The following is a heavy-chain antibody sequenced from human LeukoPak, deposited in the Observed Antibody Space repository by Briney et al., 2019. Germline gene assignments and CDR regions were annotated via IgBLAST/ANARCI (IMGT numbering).Heavy chain of an antibody. J-gene: IGHJ5*02. CDR3: AKDKDSSSWYNNWFDP. D-gene: IGHD6-13*01. CDR2: ISWNSGSI. Sequence: GGSLRLSCAASGFTFDDYAMHWVWQAPGKGLEWVSGISWNSGSIGYADSVKGRFTISRDNAKNSLYLQMNSLRAEDTALYYCAKDKDSSSWYNNWFDPWGQGTLVTVSS. CDR1: GFTFDDYA. V-gene: IGHV3-9*01.